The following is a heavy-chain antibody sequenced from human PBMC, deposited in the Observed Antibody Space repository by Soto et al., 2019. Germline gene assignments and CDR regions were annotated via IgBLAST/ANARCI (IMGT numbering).Heavy chain of an antibody. CDR3: ARDRARAPKGPGYYYGMDV. Sequence: SETLSLTCTVSGGSISSYYWSWIRQPAGKGLEWIGRFYTSGSTSYNPSHKSRVTMSVDTSKNQFSLKLSSVTAADTAVYFCARDRARAPKGPGYYYGMDVWGQGTTVTVSS. CDR2: FYTSGST. CDR1: GGSISSYY. V-gene: IGHV4-4*07. J-gene: IGHJ6*02.